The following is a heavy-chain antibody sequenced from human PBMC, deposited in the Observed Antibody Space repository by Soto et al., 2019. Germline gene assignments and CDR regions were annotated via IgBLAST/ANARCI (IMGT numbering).Heavy chain of an antibody. V-gene: IGHV4-30-2*01. CDR3: ASQYSSSWTNWFDP. D-gene: IGHD6-13*01. J-gene: IGHJ5*02. CDR1: GGSISSGGYS. CDR2: IYHSGST. Sequence: SETLSLTCAVSGGSISSGGYSWSWIRQPPGKGLEWIGYIYHSGSTYYNPSLKSRVTISVDRSKNQFSLKLSSVTAADTAVYYCASQYSSSWTNWFDPWGQGTLVTVS.